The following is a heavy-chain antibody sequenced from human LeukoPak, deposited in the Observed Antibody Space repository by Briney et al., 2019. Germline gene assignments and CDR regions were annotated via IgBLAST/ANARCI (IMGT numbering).Heavy chain of an antibody. CDR2: INHSGST. J-gene: IGHJ4*02. V-gene: IGHV4-34*01. Sequence: PGGSLRLSCAASGSTFSRFGMNWIRQPPGKGLEWIGEINHSGSTNYNPSLKSRVTISVDTSKNQFSLKLSSVTAADTAVYYCARGLDSSSPVDYWGQGTLVTVSS. CDR1: GSTFSRFG. D-gene: IGHD6-6*01. CDR3: ARGLDSSSPVDY.